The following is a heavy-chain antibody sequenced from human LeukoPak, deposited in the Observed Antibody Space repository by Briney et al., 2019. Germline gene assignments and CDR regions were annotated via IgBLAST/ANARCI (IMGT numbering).Heavy chain of an antibody. V-gene: IGHV1-46*01. CDR3: ARWDTVTTYGIDY. D-gene: IGHD4-17*01. CDR1: GYTFTSYY. CDR2: INPSGGST. J-gene: IGHJ4*02. Sequence: ASVKVSCKASGYTFTSYYMHWVRQAPGQGLEWMGIINPSGGSTSYAQKFQGRVTMTRDTSISTAYMELSRLRSDDTAVYYCARWDTVTTYGIDYWGQGTLVTVSS.